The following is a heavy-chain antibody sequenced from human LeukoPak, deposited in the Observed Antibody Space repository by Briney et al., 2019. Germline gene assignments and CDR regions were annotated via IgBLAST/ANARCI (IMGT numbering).Heavy chain of an antibody. CDR1: GFTFSDYY. V-gene: IGHV3-11*01. Sequence: GGSLRLSCAASGFTFSDYYMSWIRQAPGKGLEWVSYISSRGSTIYYADSVKGRFTISRDNAKNSLYLQMNSLRAEDTAVYYCARDFGPYYYDSSVFDPWGQGTLVTVSS. CDR2: ISSRGSTI. D-gene: IGHD3-22*01. CDR3: ARDFGPYYYDSSVFDP. J-gene: IGHJ5*02.